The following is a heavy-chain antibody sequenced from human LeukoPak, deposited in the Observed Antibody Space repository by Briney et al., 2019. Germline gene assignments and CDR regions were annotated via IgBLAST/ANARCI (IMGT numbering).Heavy chain of an antibody. V-gene: IGHV4-39*07. D-gene: IGHD6-6*01. J-gene: IGHJ6*03. CDR1: GGSISSSSYY. CDR2: IYYSGST. Sequence: SETLSLTCTVSGGSISSSSYYWGWIRQPPGKGLEWIGSIYYSGSTYYNPSLKSRVTISVDTSKNQFSLKLSSVIAADTAVYYCARWTHYSSSSRGYMDVWGKGTTVTVSS. CDR3: ARWTHYSSSSRGYMDV.